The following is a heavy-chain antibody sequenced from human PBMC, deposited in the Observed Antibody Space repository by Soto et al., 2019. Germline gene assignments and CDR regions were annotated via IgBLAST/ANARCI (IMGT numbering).Heavy chain of an antibody. CDR2: IIPIFGTA. V-gene: IGHV1-69*13. D-gene: IGHD4-4*01. J-gene: IGHJ6*02. CDR1: GGTFSSYA. CDR3: ARGDYKDYYYYGMDV. Sequence: GASVKVSFKASGGTFSSYAISWVRQAPGQGLEWMGGIIPIFGTANYAQKFQGRVTITADESTSTAYMELSSLRSEDTAVYYCARGDYKDYYYYGMDVWGQGTTVTVSS.